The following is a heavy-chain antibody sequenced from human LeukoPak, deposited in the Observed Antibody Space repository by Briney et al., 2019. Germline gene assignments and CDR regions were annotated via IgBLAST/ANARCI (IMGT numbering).Heavy chain of an antibody. CDR3: ARDTVTTFDY. J-gene: IGHJ4*02. D-gene: IGHD4-17*01. CDR1: GGTFSSYA. CDR2: IIPIFGNT. V-gene: IGHV1-18*01. Sequence: GASVKVSCKASGGTFSSYAISWVRQAPGQGLEWMGGIIPIFGNTNYAQKLQGRVTMTTDTSTSTAYMELRSLRSDDTAVYYCARDTVTTFDYWGQGTLVTVSS.